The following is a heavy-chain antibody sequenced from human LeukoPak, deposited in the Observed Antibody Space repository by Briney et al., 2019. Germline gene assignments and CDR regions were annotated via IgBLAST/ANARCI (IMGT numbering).Heavy chain of an antibody. V-gene: IGHV4-39*01. D-gene: IGHD6-19*01. CDR1: GGSISSSSYY. J-gene: IGHJ4*02. CDR2: IYYSGST. Sequence: SETLSLTCTVSGGSISSSSYYWGWIRQPPGKGLEWIGSIYYSGSTYYNPSLKSRVTISVDTSKNQFSLKLSSVTAADTAVYYCARRRLSPPYFDYWGQGTLVTVSS. CDR3: ARRRLSPPYFDY.